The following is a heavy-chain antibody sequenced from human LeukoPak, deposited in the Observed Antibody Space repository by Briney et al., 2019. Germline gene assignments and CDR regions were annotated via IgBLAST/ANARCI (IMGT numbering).Heavy chain of an antibody. CDR3: AKEGYCSSASCCTGNDY. CDR2: ISGSGGTT. Sequence: GGSLRLSCAASGFTFSSYAMTWVRQAPGEGLEWVSAISGSGGTTYYADSVKGRFTISRDNSKNTLFLQMNSLRAEDTAVYYCAKEGYCSSASCCTGNDYWGQGTLVTVSS. D-gene: IGHD2-2*02. J-gene: IGHJ4*02. V-gene: IGHV3-23*01. CDR1: GFTFSSYA.